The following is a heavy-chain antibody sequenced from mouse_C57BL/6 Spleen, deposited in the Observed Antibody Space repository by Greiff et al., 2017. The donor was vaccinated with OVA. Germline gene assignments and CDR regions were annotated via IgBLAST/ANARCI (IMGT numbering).Heavy chain of an antibody. CDR3: ARNYGSSYVKAMDY. Sequence: QVQLKQSGPGLVAPSQSLSITCTVSGFSLTSYAISWVRQPPGKGLEWLGVIWTGGGTNYNSALKSRLSISKDNSKSQVFLKMNSLQTDDTARYYCARNYGSSYVKAMDYWGQGTSVTVSS. D-gene: IGHD1-1*01. V-gene: IGHV2-9-1*01. CDR2: IWTGGGT. CDR1: GFSLTSYA. J-gene: IGHJ4*01.